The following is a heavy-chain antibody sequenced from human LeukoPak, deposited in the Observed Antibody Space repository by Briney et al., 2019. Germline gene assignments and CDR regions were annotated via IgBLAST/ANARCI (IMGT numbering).Heavy chain of an antibody. CDR3: ARVDFHFWSGYYPRGPLDY. Sequence: SGTLSLTCAVSGGSISSSNWWSWVRQPPGKGLEWIGEINHSGSTNYNPSLKSRVTISVDTSKNQFSLKLSSVTAADTAVYYCARVDFHFWSGYYPRGPLDYWGQGTLVTVSS. D-gene: IGHD3-3*02. J-gene: IGHJ4*02. CDR2: INHSGST. V-gene: IGHV4-4*02. CDR1: GGSISSSNW.